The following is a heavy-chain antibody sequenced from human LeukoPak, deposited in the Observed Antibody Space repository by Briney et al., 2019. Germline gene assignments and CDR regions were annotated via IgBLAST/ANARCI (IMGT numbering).Heavy chain of an antibody. J-gene: IGHJ3*02. Sequence: SETLSLTCTVSGDPISSGPYFWGWIRQPPGKGLEWLGNIHYTGSTYYKSSLRSRVTMSVDTSKNQFSLMLRSVTAADTAMYYCARLDGGQLGHCSSTSCNGAFDIWGQGAMVTVSS. V-gene: IGHV4-39*07. CDR2: IHYTGST. CDR1: GDPISSGPYF. D-gene: IGHD2-2*01. CDR3: ARLDGGQLGHCSSTSCNGAFDI.